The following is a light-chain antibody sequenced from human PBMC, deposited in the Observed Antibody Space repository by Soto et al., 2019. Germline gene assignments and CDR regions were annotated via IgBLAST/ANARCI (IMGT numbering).Light chain of an antibody. Sequence: QSALTQPPSVSAAPGQSVTISCSGTSSNIGNNYVSWYQQLPGTAPKLLIYDNNNRPSGIPDRFSGSKSGTSATLGITGLQTGDEADYYCGTWDNSLSSGVFGGGTKLTVL. CDR1: SSNIGNNY. J-gene: IGLJ3*02. V-gene: IGLV1-51*01. CDR2: DNN. CDR3: GTWDNSLSSGV.